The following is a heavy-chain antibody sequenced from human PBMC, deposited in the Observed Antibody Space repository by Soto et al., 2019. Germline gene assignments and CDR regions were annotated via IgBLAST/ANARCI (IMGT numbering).Heavy chain of an antibody. J-gene: IGHJ4*02. V-gene: IGHV3-30-3*01. CDR2: ISYDGSNK. D-gene: IGHD3-22*01. CDR1: GFTFSSYA. Sequence: PGGSLRLSCAASGFTFSSYAMHWVRQAPGKGLEWVAVISYDGSNKYYADSVKGRFTISRDNSKYTLYLQMNSLRAEDTAVYYCARDPRATDSSGYERHPYYFDYWGQGTLVTVSS. CDR3: ARDPRATDSSGYERHPYYFDY.